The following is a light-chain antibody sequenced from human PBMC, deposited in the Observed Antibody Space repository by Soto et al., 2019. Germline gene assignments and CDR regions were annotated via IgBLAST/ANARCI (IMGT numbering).Light chain of an antibody. CDR3: SSYTISSTYV. CDR2: DVS. J-gene: IGLJ1*01. Sequence: ALTQPASVSGSPGQSIAISRTGTSSDVGGYNYVSWYQQHPGKAPKLLINDVSNRPSGVSSRFSGSKSGNTASLTISGLQAEDEADYYCSSYTISSTYVFGTGTKLTVL. V-gene: IGLV2-14*01. CDR1: SSDVGGYNY.